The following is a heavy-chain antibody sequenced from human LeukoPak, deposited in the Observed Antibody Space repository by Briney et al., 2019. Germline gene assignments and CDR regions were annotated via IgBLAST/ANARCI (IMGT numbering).Heavy chain of an antibody. Sequence: GGSLRLSCAASGFTFSSYAMHWVRQAPGKGLEWVSVIYSGGSTYYADSVKGRFTISRDNSKNTLYLQMNSLRAEDTAVYYCARDLWGTFDYWGQGTLVTVSS. D-gene: IGHD3-16*01. V-gene: IGHV3-53*01. CDR2: IYSGGST. CDR1: GFTFSSYA. J-gene: IGHJ4*02. CDR3: ARDLWGTFDY.